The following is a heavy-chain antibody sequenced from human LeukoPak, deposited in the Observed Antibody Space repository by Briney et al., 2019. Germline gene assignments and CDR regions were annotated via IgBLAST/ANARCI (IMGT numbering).Heavy chain of an antibody. V-gene: IGHV1-2*02. Sequence: GASVKVSCKASGYTFTGYYIHWVRQAPGQGLEWMGWINPNSGGTNYAQNFQGRVTMTRDTSISTAYMNLSSLRSDDTAVYYCARGADSSSWDNWFDPRGQGTLVTVSS. CDR1: GYTFTGYY. D-gene: IGHD6-13*01. J-gene: IGHJ5*02. CDR3: ARGADSSSWDNWFDP. CDR2: INPNSGGT.